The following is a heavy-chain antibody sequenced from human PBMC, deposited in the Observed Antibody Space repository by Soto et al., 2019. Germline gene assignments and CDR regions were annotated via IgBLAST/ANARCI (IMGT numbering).Heavy chain of an antibody. J-gene: IGHJ5*02. CDR3: AKKASYGKGGGGWLDP. D-gene: IGHD4-17*01. Sequence: EVQLVESGGGLVQPGGSLRLSCAASGFTFSASDMHWVRQAPGKGLEWVAAIGTLHDTFYPDSVKGRFTISRENAKNSLNLQMNSLRADDTAVYYCAKKASYGKGGGGWLDPWGQGVLVTVSS. CDR2: IGTLHDT. CDR1: GFTFSASD. V-gene: IGHV3-13*01.